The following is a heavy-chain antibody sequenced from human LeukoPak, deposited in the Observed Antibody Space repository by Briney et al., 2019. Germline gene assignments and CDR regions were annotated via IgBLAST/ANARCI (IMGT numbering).Heavy chain of an antibody. CDR2: IKQDGSEK. D-gene: IGHD1-26*01. CDR1: GFTFSSYW. CDR3: ARLRGSYSSDY. Sequence: GGSLRLSCAASGFTFSSYWMSWVRQAPGKGLEWVANIKQDGSEKYYEDSVKGRLTISRDNAMNSLYLQMNSLRAEDTAVYYCARLRGSYSSDYWGQGTLVTVSS. V-gene: IGHV3-7*01. J-gene: IGHJ4*02.